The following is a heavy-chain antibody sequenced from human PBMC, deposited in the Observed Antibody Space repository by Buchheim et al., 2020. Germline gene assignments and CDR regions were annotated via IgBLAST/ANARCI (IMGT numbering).Heavy chain of an antibody. CDR2: ISYDGSNK. V-gene: IGHV3-30*18. CDR3: AKDTGSSWYYFDY. J-gene: IGHJ4*02. Sequence: QVQLVESGGGVVQPGRSLRLSCAASGFTFSSYGMHWVRQAPGKGLEWVAVISYDGSNKYYADSVKGRFTISRDNSKNQLYLQMNSLRAEDTAVYYCAKDTGSSWYYFDYWGQGTL. D-gene: IGHD6-13*01. CDR1: GFTFSSYG.